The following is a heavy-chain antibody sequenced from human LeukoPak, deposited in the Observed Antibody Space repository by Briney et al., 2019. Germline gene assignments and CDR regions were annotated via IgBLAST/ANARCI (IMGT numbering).Heavy chain of an antibody. D-gene: IGHD3-3*01. V-gene: IGHV4-30-4*01. Sequence: SETLSLTCTVSGGSISSDDYYWSWIRQPPGKGLEWIGYIYCSGSTYYNPSLKSRVTISVDTSKNQFSLKLSSVTAADTAVYYCARGYDFWSGYSDVWGQGTTVTVSS. CDR2: IYCSGST. J-gene: IGHJ6*02. CDR1: GGSISSDDYY. CDR3: ARGYDFWSGYSDV.